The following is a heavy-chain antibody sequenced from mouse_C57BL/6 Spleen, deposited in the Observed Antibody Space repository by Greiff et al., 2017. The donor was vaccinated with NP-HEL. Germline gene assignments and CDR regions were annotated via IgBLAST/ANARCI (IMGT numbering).Heavy chain of an antibody. CDR2: ISSGGDYI. CDR1: GFTFSSYA. CDR3: TRDGYYEEGHYYAMDY. V-gene: IGHV5-9-1*02. J-gene: IGHJ4*01. D-gene: IGHD2-3*01. Sequence: DVHLVESGEGLVKPGGSLKLSCAASGFTFSSYAMSWVRQTPEKRLEWVAYISSGGDYIYYADTVKGRFTISRDNARNTLYLQMSSLKSEDTAMYYCTRDGYYEEGHYYAMDYWGQGTSVTVSS.